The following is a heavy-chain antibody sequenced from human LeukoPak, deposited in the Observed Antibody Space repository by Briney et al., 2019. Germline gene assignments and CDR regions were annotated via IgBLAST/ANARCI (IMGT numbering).Heavy chain of an antibody. D-gene: IGHD2-15*01. V-gene: IGHV3-74*01. Sequence: PGGSLRLSCAASGFTFSSYAMSWVRQAPGKGLVWVSRIKTDGSSTNYADSVKGRFTISRDNAKSTLYLQMNSLRAEDTAVYFCARDLGPHGGSPGGYWGQGTLVTVSS. J-gene: IGHJ4*02. CDR2: IKTDGSST. CDR3: ARDLGPHGGSPGGY. CDR1: GFTFSSYA.